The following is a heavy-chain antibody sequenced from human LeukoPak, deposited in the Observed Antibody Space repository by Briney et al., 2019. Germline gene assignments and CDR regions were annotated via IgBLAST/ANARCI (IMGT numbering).Heavy chain of an antibody. D-gene: IGHD3-10*01. V-gene: IGHV1-24*01. CDR2: FDPEDGET. J-gene: IGHJ4*02. CDR1: GYTLTELS. CDR3: ATEGKMVRGVYTDY. Sequence: ASVKVSCKVSGYTLTELSMHWVRQAPGKGLEWMGRFDPEDGETIYAQKFQGRVTMTSDTSTDTVYMELSSLRSEDTAVYYCATEGKMVRGVYTDYWGQGTLVTVSS.